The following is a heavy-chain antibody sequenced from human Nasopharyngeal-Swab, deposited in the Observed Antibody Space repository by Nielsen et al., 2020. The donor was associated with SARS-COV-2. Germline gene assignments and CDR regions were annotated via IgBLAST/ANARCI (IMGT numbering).Heavy chain of an antibody. CDR1: GFTFSSYE. J-gene: IGHJ5*02. CDR2: ISSSGSTI. CDR3: ARGWEYSSSSPNWFDP. Sequence: GGSLRLSCAASGFTFSSYEMNWVRQAPGKGLEWVSYISSSGSTIYYADSVKGRFTISRDNAKHSLYLQMSSLRAEDTAVYYCARGWEYSSSSPNWFDPWGQGTLVTVSS. D-gene: IGHD6-6*01. V-gene: IGHV3-48*03.